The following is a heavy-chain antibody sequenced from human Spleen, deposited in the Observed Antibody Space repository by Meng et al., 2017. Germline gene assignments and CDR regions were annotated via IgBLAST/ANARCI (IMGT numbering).Heavy chain of an antibody. CDR1: GYTLTELS. CDR2: FSPEEGET. J-gene: IGHJ6*02. V-gene: IGHV1-24*01. Sequence: SVKVSCKVSGYTLTELSMHWVRQAPGQGLEWMGSFSPEEGETLFAQKFQGRITMTEDTSTDTAYMELSSLRSEDTAMYYCATVGPPENPSTGDFVSVPPYNSYAMDVWGQGTTVTVSS. D-gene: IGHD2-21*01. CDR3: ATVGPPENPSTGDFVSVPPYNSYAMDV.